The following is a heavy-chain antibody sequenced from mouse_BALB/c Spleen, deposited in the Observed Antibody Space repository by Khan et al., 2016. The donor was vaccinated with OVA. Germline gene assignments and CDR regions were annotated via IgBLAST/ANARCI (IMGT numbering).Heavy chain of an antibody. Sequence: QVQLKQSGPELKKPGETVKISCKASGYTFTNYGMNWVKQAPGKGLKWMGWINTYTGEPTYADDFKGRFAFSLETSASTAYLQINNLKNEDTATYFCASGGYWYFDVWGGGTTVTVSS. CDR1: GYTFTNYG. D-gene: IGHD1-1*02. CDR2: INTYTGEP. CDR3: ASGGYWYFDV. V-gene: IGHV9-3-1*01. J-gene: IGHJ1*01.